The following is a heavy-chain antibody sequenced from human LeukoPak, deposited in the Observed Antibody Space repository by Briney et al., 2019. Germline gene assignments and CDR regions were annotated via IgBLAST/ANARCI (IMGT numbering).Heavy chain of an antibody. J-gene: IGHJ3*02. CDR3: VRDNHGYAFDI. V-gene: IGHV3-74*01. CDR1: GFTFSNYW. CDR2: IKGDGSDT. D-gene: IGHD1-14*01. Sequence: GGSLRLSCAASGFTFSNYWMHWVRQAPGKGLVWVSRIKGDGSDTIYADSVKGRFTISRDNAKNTMFLQMNSLRDEDTAVYYWVRDNHGYAFDIWGQGTLVAGSS.